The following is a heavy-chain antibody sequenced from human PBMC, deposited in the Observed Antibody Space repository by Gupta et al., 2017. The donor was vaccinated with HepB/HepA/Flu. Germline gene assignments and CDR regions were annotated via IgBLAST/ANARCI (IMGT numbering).Heavy chain of an antibody. CDR3: ARVSGDIVVVPAATYHHYMAV. CDR2: IKKDGSEK. D-gene: IGHD2-2*01. Sequence: EVQLLESGGGLVQPGGSLRLSCAASGFTLSSYCMRWVRQAPGKGLEWVANIKKDGSEKYYVDSVKRRVSISIDNAKNSLYLQMTSLRAEDTAVYYSARVSGDIVVVPAATYHHYMAVWGKWTTVSASS. J-gene: IGHJ6*03. CDR1: GFTLSSYC. V-gene: IGHV3-7*01.